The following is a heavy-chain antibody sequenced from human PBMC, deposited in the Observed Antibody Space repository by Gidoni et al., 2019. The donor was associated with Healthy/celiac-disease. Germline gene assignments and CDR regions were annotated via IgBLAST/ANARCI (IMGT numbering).Heavy chain of an antibody. Sequence: QVQLVPSGSELKKPGASVKVSCKASVYTFTSYAMNWVRQAPGQGLEWMGWINTNTGNPTYAQGFTGRFVCSWDTSVSTADLQISSRKAEDTAVYYCARDLVTMVRGVRNPIGGLGYWGQGTLVTVSS. CDR3: ARDLVTMVRGVRNPIGGLGY. CDR1: VYTFTSYA. CDR2: INTNTGNP. V-gene: IGHV7-4-1*02. D-gene: IGHD3-10*01. J-gene: IGHJ4*02.